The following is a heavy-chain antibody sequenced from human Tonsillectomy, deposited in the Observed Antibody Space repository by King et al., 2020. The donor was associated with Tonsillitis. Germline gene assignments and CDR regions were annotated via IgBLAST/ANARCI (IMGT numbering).Heavy chain of an antibody. CDR3: ARESSGYYDS. Sequence: LVQSGAEVKKPGASLKVSCKASGYTFTGYYLHWVRQAPGQGLEWMGWINPNSGGTNFAQKFQGRVTMTRDTSISTAYMELSRLRSDDKAVFYCARESSGYYDSWGQGTLVTVSS. D-gene: IGHD3-22*01. V-gene: IGHV1-2*02. CDR2: INPNSGGT. CDR1: GYTFTGYY. J-gene: IGHJ4*02.